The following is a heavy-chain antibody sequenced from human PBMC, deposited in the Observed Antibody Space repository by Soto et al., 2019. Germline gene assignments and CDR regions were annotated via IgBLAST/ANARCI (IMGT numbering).Heavy chain of an antibody. J-gene: IGHJ6*03. D-gene: IGHD4-4*01. Sequence: PSETLSLTCTVSGGSISSYYWSWIRQPPGKGLEWIGYIYYSGSTNYNPSLKSRVTISVDTSKNQFSLKLSSVTAADTAVYYCARELSTVTTPENYYYYYMDVWGKGTTVTVSS. V-gene: IGHV4-59*01. CDR2: IYYSGST. CDR1: GGSISSYY. CDR3: ARELSTVTTPENYYYYYMDV.